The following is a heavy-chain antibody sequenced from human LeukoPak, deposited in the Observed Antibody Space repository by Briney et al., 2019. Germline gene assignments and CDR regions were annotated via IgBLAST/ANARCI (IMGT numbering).Heavy chain of an antibody. D-gene: IGHD6-19*01. V-gene: IGHV3-48*03. Sequence: PGGSLRLSCAESGFTFRSHEMNWVRQAPGKGLEWISYISTSGSIIYYADSVKGRFTISRDNARNSLFLQMGSLKVEDTAVYYCARASYNSDWYFDQWGQGTLVTVSS. J-gene: IGHJ4*02. CDR1: GFTFRSHE. CDR3: ARASYNSDWYFDQ. CDR2: ISTSGSII.